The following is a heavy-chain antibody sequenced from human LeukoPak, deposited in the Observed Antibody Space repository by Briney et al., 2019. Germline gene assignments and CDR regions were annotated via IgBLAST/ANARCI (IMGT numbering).Heavy chain of an antibody. CDR1: GFAVITND. J-gene: IGHJ4*02. CDR2: LYSDGNT. Sequence: WGSLRLSCAASGFAVITNDMTWVRQAPGKGLEWVSVLYSDGNTKYADSVQGRFTISIDNSKNTLYLEMNSLSPDDTAVYYCARGVEPLAANTLAYWGQGTLVTVSS. D-gene: IGHD1-14*01. V-gene: IGHV3-53*01. CDR3: ARGVEPLAANTLAY.